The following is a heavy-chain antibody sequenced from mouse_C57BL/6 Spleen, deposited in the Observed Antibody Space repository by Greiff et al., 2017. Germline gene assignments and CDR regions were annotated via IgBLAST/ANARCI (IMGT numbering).Heavy chain of an antibody. V-gene: IGHV14-3*01. D-gene: IGHD2-3*01. CDR1: GFNIKNTY. Sequence: EVNVVESVAELVRPGASVKLSCTASGFNIKNTYMPWVKQRPEQGLEWIGRIDPANGNTKYAPKFQGKATITADTSSNTAYLQLSSLTSEDTAIYYCAGDGYGVGAMDYWGQGTSVTVSS. CDR2: IDPANGNT. CDR3: AGDGYGVGAMDY. J-gene: IGHJ4*01.